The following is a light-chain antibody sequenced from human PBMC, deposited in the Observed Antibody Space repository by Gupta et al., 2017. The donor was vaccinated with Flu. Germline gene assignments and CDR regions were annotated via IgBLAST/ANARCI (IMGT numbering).Light chain of an antibody. Sequence: SYELTQPPSVSVSPGQTVSITCSGDNLGDKFVCWYQQKPGQSPVLVIHQDRKRTAGIPERFSASNSGNTATPTISGTQAVEDADYYCQAGDAKTAWVFGSGTKVNVL. CDR2: QDR. J-gene: IGLJ1*01. V-gene: IGLV3-1*01. CDR3: QAGDAKTAWV. CDR1: NLGDKF.